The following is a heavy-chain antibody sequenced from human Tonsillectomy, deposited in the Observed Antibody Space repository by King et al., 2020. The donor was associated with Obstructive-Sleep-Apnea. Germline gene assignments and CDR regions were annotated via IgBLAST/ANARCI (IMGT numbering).Heavy chain of an antibody. CDR3: ARAWDSGSSTEYFQH. V-gene: IGHV4-39*07. CDR1: GGSISSSSYY. D-gene: IGHD1-26*01. CDR2: IYYSGGT. Sequence: QLQESGPGLVKSSETLSLTCTVSGGSISSSSYYWGWIRQPPGKGLEWIGSIYYSGGTYYNPSLKSRVTISVDTSKNQFSLKLSSVTAADTAVYYCARAWDSGSSTEYFQHWGQGTLVTISS. J-gene: IGHJ1*01.